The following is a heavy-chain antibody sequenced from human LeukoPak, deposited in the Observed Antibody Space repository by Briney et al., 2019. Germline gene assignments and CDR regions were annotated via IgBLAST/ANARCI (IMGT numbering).Heavy chain of an antibody. J-gene: IGHJ4*02. CDR1: GFTFSSYG. CDR2: IWYDGSNK. V-gene: IGHV3-33*06. CDR3: AKDRGSYYAFDY. D-gene: IGHD1-26*01. Sequence: GRSLRLSCAASGFTFSSYGMHWVRQAPSKGLEWVAVIWYDGSNKYYADSVKGRFTISRDNSKNTLYLQMNSLRAEDTAVYYCAKDRGSYYAFDYWGQGTLVTVSS.